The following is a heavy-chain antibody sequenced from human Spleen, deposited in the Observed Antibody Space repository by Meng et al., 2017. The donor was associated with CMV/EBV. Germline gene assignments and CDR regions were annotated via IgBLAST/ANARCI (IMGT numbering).Heavy chain of an antibody. CDR3: ARDVSRSSSWSVNYGLDV. D-gene: IGHD6-13*01. V-gene: IGHV1-18*01. J-gene: IGHJ6*02. Sequence: ASVKVSCKASGYTFTSYGISWVRQAPGQGPEWMGWISGYSGNTNYAEKLQGRVTMTTDTTTSTAYMELRNLRHDDTAVYYCARDVSRSSSWSVNYGLDVWGQGTTVTVSS. CDR2: ISGYSGNT. CDR1: GYTFTSYG.